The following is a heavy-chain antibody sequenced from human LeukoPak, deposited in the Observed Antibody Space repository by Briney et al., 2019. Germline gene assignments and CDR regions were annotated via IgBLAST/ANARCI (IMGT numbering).Heavy chain of an antibody. V-gene: IGHV3-30*03. J-gene: IGHJ4*02. CDR3: ARDRSGGYCSGGSCYSLGY. D-gene: IGHD2-15*01. Sequence: GSLRLSCAASGFTFSSYGMHWVRQAPGKGLEWVAVISYDGSNKYYADSVKGRFTISRDNSKNTLYLQMNSLRAEDTAVYYCARDRSGGYCSGGSCYSLGYWGQGTLVTVSS. CDR2: ISYDGSNK. CDR1: GFTFSSYG.